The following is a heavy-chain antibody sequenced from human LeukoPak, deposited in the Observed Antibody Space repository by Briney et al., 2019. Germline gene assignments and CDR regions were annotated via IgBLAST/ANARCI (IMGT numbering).Heavy chain of an antibody. CDR1: GGSFSGYY. Sequence: SETLSLTCAVYGGSFSGYYWSWVRQPPGKGLEWIGEISHIGSTYYNPSLESRVTISVDTSKNQFSLKLSSVTAADTAVYYCARGRWEVRFDPWGQGTLVTVSS. J-gene: IGHJ5*02. D-gene: IGHD1-26*01. V-gene: IGHV4-34*01. CDR2: ISHIGST. CDR3: ARGRWEVRFDP.